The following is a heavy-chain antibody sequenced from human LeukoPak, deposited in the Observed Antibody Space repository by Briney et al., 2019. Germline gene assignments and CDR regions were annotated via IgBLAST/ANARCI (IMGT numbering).Heavy chain of an antibody. CDR3: ARESRWGYGYGMDV. Sequence: GGSLRLSCAASGFTVSSNYLSWVRQAPGKGLEWVSVIYSGGSTYYADSVKGRFTISRDNSKNTLYLQMNSLRAEDTAVYYCARESRWGYGYGMDVWGQGTTVTVSS. CDR2: IYSGGST. J-gene: IGHJ6*02. CDR1: GFTVSSNY. D-gene: IGHD2-21*01. V-gene: IGHV3-66*01.